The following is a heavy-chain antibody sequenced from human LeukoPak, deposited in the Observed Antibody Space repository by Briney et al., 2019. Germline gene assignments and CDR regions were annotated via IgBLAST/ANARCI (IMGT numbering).Heavy chain of an antibody. CDR3: ARPELVVVVAATYLDY. Sequence: GGSLRLSCAASGFTFSSYAMSWVRPAPGKGLEWVSAISGSGGSTYYADSVKGRFTTSRDNTKNTLYLQMNSLRAENTAVYYCARPELVVVVAATYLDYWGQGTLVTVSS. CDR1: GFTFSSYA. V-gene: IGHV3-23*01. J-gene: IGHJ4*02. D-gene: IGHD2-15*01. CDR2: ISGSGGST.